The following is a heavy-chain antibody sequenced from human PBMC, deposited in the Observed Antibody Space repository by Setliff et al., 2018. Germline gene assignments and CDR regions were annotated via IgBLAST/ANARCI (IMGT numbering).Heavy chain of an antibody. CDR1: GYIFTNYV. D-gene: IGHD2-21*01. CDR3: ARVAIVGPPS. J-gene: IGHJ5*02. CDR2: INVANGNT. Sequence: ASVKVSCKASGYIFTNYVIQWVRQAPGQGLEWMGWINVANGNTRYSQKLQGRVTITMDTSITTAYMELSRLRSDDTAVYYCARVAIVGPPSWGQGTLVTVSS. V-gene: IGHV1-3*01.